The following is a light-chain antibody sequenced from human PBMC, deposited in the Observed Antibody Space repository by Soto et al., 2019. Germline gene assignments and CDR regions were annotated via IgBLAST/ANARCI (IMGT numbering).Light chain of an antibody. CDR1: QVISNY. CDR2: GAT. V-gene: IGKV1-39*01. J-gene: IGKJ2*01. CDR3: QQSYSTLLYT. Sequence: DIQMTQSPSSLSASVGDRVTITCRASQVISNYLNWYQQKPGKAPNLLIYGATSLQSAVPSRFSGSGSGTDFTLTISSVQPEDFATYYCQQSYSTLLYTFGQGTELEIK.